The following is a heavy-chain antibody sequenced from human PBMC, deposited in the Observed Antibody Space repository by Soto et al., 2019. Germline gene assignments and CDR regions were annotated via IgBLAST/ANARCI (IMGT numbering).Heavy chain of an antibody. CDR3: ARCLRYCSGGSCPFYYYYGMDV. CDR1: GFTFSSYA. V-gene: IGHV3-30-3*01. D-gene: IGHD2-15*01. J-gene: IGHJ6*02. Sequence: GGSLRLSCAASGFTFSSYAMHWVRQAPGKGLEWVAVISYDGSNKYYADSVKGRFTISRDNSKNTLYLQMNSLRAEDTAGYYCARCLRYCSGGSCPFYYYYGMDVWGQGTTVTVSS. CDR2: ISYDGSNK.